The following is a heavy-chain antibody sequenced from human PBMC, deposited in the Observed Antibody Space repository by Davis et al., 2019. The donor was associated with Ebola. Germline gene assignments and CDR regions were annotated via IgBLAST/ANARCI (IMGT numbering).Heavy chain of an antibody. CDR2: ISGSSSTI. CDR3: ARDPGRVGATGYWFDP. V-gene: IGHV3-48*02. J-gene: IGHJ5*02. Sequence: GESLKISCAASGFTFSSYGMHWVRQAPGKGLEWVSYISGSSSTIYYADSVKGRFTISRDNAKNSLYLQMNSLRDEDAALYYCARDPGRVGATGYWFDPWGQGTLVTVSS. D-gene: IGHD1-26*01. CDR1: GFTFSSYG.